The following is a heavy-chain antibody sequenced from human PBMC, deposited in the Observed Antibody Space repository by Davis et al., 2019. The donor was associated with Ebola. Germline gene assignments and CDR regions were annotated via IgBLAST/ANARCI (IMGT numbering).Heavy chain of an antibody. V-gene: IGHV4-34*01. CDR3: ARAGAGQQLVDY. D-gene: IGHD6-13*01. Sequence: MPSETLPSPSTVIAASFPGYYWRWRRPPPGKVLEWIGEINHSGNTNYNPSLKSRVTISVDTSKNQFSLKMRSVTAGDTALYYCARAGAGQQLVDYWGQGILVTVSS. CDR2: INHSGNT. CDR1: AASFPGYY. J-gene: IGHJ4*02.